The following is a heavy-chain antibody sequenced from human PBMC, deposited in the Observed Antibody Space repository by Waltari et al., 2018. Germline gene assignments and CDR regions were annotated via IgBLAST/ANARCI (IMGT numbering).Heavy chain of an antibody. D-gene: IGHD6-13*01. V-gene: IGHV1-69*14. Sequence: QVQLVQSGAEVKKPGSSVKVSCKASGGTFSSYALSWVRQAPGQGLEWMGGVIPICGTANYAQKFQGRVTITADKSTSTAYMELSSLRSEDTAVYYCARTPSWYGTHFDYWGQGTLVTVSS. CDR1: GGTFSSYA. CDR2: VIPICGTA. CDR3: ARTPSWYGTHFDY. J-gene: IGHJ4*02.